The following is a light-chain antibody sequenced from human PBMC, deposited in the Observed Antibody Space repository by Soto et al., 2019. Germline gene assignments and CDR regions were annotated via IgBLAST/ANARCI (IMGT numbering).Light chain of an antibody. V-gene: IGKV1-5*03. CDR1: QSISSW. CDR2: KAS. Sequence: DIQMTQSPSTLSASVGARVTITCRASQSISSWLAWYQQKPGKAPKLLIYKASSLESGVPSRFSGSGSGTEFTLTISSLQPDDFAPYYCQQYNSLRTFGQGTKVESK. J-gene: IGKJ1*01. CDR3: QQYNSLRT.